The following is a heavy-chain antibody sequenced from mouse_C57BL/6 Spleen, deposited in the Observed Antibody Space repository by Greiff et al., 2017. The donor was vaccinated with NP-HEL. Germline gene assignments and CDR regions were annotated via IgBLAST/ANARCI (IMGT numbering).Heavy chain of an antibody. D-gene: IGHD1-1*01. Sequence: QVQLQQSGAELVKPGASVKLSCKASGYTFTSYWMHWVKQRPGQGLEWIGMIHPNSGSTNYNEKFKSKATLTVDKSSSTAYMQLSSLTSEDSAVYYCARPTVVTMDYWGQGTSVTVSS. CDR1: GYTFTSYW. CDR3: ARPTVVTMDY. V-gene: IGHV1-64*01. J-gene: IGHJ4*01. CDR2: IHPNSGST.